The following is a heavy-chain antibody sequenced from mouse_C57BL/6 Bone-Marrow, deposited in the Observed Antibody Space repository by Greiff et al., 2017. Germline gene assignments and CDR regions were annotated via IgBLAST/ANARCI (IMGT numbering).Heavy chain of an antibody. CDR3: ARYSNLDY. Sequence: EVKLVESGGDLVKPGGSLKLSCAASGFTFSSYGMSWVRQTPDKRLEWVATISSGGSYTYYPASVKGRFTISRDNAKNTLYLQMSSLKSEDTAMYYCARYSNLDYWGQGTTLTVSS. V-gene: IGHV5-6*02. J-gene: IGHJ2*01. CDR1: GFTFSSYG. D-gene: IGHD2-5*01. CDR2: ISSGGSYT.